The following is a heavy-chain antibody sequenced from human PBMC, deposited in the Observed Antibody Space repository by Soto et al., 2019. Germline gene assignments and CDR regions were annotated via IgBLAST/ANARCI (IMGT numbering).Heavy chain of an antibody. V-gene: IGHV4-39*01. CDR2: IYYSGST. CDR1: GGSISSNSYY. Sequence: SETLSLTCTVSGGSISSNSYYWVWIRQRPGKGVEWIGNIYYSGSTDYNPSLKSRVTISVDTSKNQFSLKLSSVTAADTAVYCCARLGGSGSYLIYYYYGMDVWGQGTTVTVSS. D-gene: IGHD3-10*01. CDR3: ARLGGSGSYLIYYYYGMDV. J-gene: IGHJ6*02.